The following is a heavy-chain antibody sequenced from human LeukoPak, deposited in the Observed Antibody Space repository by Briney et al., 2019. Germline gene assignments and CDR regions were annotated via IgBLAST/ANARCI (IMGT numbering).Heavy chain of an antibody. V-gene: IGHV2-5*01. J-gene: IGHJ4*02. CDR3: AHRPGYCSSTSCLDY. Sequence: SGPTLVKPTQTLTLTCTFSGFSLSTSRVGVGWIRQPPGKALEWLALIYWNDDKRYSPSLKSRLIITKDTSKNQVVLTMTNMDPVDTATYYCAHRPGYCSSTSCLDYWGQGTLVTVSS. CDR2: IYWNDDK. CDR1: GFSLSTSRVG. D-gene: IGHD2-2*01.